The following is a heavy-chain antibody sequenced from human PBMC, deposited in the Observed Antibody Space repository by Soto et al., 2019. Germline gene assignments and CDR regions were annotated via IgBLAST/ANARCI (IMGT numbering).Heavy chain of an antibody. CDR2: ISGSGGGT. Sequence: PGGSLRLSCAASGFTFSSHAMSWFRQAPGKGLEWVSGISGSGGGTYYADSVKGRFTISRDNSKNTLYLQMNSLRAEDTAVYYCARSGYSSSWYQYYYYGMDVWGQGTTVTVSS. D-gene: IGHD6-13*01. J-gene: IGHJ6*02. CDR1: GFTFSSHA. CDR3: ARSGYSSSWYQYYYYGMDV. V-gene: IGHV3-23*01.